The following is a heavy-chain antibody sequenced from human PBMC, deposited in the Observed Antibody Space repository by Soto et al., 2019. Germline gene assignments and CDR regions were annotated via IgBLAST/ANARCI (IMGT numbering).Heavy chain of an antibody. CDR3: ARDDDYDDNGLDL. CDR1: GFAFSNHG. J-gene: IGHJ4*02. CDR2: IVREGSEK. Sequence: QGQLVESGGGVVQPGRSLRLSCAASGFAFSNHGMHWVRQAPGKGLEWLAVIVREGSEKFYAVSVKGQFTISRDNSKNTLYLEMSSLRAEDTAVYYCARDDDYDDNGLDLWGQGTLVTVSS. D-gene: IGHD4-17*01. V-gene: IGHV3-33*01.